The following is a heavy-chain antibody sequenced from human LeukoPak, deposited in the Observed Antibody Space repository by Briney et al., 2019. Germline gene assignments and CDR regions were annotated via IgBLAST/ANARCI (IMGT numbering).Heavy chain of an antibody. V-gene: IGHV6-1*01. CDR2: TYYRSKWYN. J-gene: IGHJ4*02. CDR1: GDSVSSNSAA. CDR3: ARSFITGTSQQFDY. D-gene: IGHD1-7*01. Sequence: SQTLSLTCSISGDSVSSNSAAWNWIRQSPSRGLEWLGRTYYRSKWYNDYAVSVKSRITINPDTSKNQFSLQLNSVTPEDTAVYYCARSFITGTSQQFDYWGQGTLVTVSS.